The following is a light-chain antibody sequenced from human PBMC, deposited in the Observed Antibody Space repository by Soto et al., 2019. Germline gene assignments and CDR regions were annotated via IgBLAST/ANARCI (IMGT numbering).Light chain of an antibody. CDR1: SSNIENNY. J-gene: IGLJ1*01. CDR2: EDN. V-gene: IGLV1-51*02. CDR3: ATWDSSLSGGV. Sequence: QSVLTQPPSVSAAPGQRVTISCSGSSSNIENNYVSWYRQLPGTAPNLLIYEDNKRPSGIPGRFSGSKSGTSATLGITGLETGDEADYYCATWDSSLSGGVFGTGTKVTVL.